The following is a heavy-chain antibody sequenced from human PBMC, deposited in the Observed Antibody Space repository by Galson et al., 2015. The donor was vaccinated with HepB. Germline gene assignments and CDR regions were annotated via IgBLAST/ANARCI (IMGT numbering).Heavy chain of an antibody. J-gene: IGHJ4*02. CDR1: GFTFSSYG. CDR2: IWYDGSNE. Sequence: SLRLSCAASGFTFSSYGMHWVRQAPGKGLEWVAVIWYDGSNEDYVDSVKGRVTISRDNSTNTLYLQMNSLRAEDTAVYYCAKGYCSGGSCSLPDYWGQGTLVTVSS. V-gene: IGHV3-33*06. D-gene: IGHD2-15*01. CDR3: AKGYCSGGSCSLPDY.